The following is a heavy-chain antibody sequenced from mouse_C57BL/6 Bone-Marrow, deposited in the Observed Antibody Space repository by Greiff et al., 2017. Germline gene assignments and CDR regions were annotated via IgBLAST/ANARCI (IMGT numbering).Heavy chain of an antibody. D-gene: IGHD2-1*01. CDR2: IDPNSGGT. V-gene: IGHV1-72*01. Sequence: VQLQQPGAELVKPGASVKLSCKASGYTFTSYWMHWVKQRPGRGLEWIGRIDPNSGGTKYNEKFKSKATLTVDKPSSTADMQLISLTSAEAAVYYCARSGIYHIYAMDYWGQGTSVTVSS. CDR3: ARSGIYHIYAMDY. CDR1: GYTFTSYW. J-gene: IGHJ4*01.